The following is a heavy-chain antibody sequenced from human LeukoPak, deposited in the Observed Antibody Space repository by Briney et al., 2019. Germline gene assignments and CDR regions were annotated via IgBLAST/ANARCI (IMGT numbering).Heavy chain of an antibody. CDR3: ARVLRYCSGGNCYSGGLGYMDV. CDR1: GFTFSSYW. D-gene: IGHD2-15*01. Sequence: GGSLRLSCAASGFTFSSYWMHWVRHGPGKGLVWVSRINSDGSSTSDADSVKGRFTISRDNSKNTLYLQMNSLRAEDTAVYYCARVLRYCSGGNCYSGGLGYMDVWGKGTTVTISS. J-gene: IGHJ6*03. CDR2: INSDGSST. V-gene: IGHV3-74*01.